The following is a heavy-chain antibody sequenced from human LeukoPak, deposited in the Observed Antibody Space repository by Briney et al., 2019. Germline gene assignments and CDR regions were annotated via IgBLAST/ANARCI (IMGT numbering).Heavy chain of an antibody. CDR1: GGSISSYY. CDR3: ARLVWRQLHGRFDY. V-gene: IGHV4-59*08. J-gene: IGHJ4*02. Sequence: SETLSLTCTVSGGSISSYYWSWIRQPPGKGLEWIGYIYYSGSTNYNPSLKSRVTISVDTSKNQFSLKLSSVIAADTALYYCARLVWRQLHGRFDYWGRGNLVTVSS. D-gene: IGHD5-18*01. CDR2: IYYSGST.